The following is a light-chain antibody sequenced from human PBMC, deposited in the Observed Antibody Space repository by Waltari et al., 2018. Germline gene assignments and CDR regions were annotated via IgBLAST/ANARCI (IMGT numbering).Light chain of an antibody. CDR3: QSYDNSLSGVV. Sequence: QSVLTQPPSVSGAPGQRVTISCPGNSSNIGARYDVHWYQQLPETAPKLLIYTNNHRPSGVPDRFSGSKSGTSASLAITGLQAEDEAHYHCQSYDNSLSGVVFGGGTKLTVL. CDR2: TNN. V-gene: IGLV1-40*01. CDR1: SSNIGARYD. J-gene: IGLJ2*01.